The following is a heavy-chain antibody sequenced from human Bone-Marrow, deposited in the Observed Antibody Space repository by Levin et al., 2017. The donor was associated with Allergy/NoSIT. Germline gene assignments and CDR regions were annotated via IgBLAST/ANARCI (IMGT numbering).Heavy chain of an antibody. D-gene: IGHD3-22*01. V-gene: IGHV4-59*01. J-gene: IGHJ4*02. CDR2: IYSSGYT. CDR1: VASISTDY. Sequence: SQTLSLTCTVSVASISTDYWSWIRQPPGKGLEWIGFIYSSGYTNYNPSLKSRVTISLDTSKNQFSLHLSSVTAADTAVYYCAREAKTNSGYYTFDYWGQGILVTVS. CDR3: AREAKTNSGYYTFDY.